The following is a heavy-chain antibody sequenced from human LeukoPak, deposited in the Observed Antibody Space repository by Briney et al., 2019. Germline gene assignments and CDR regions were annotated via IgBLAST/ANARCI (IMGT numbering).Heavy chain of an antibody. Sequence: SETLSLTCTVSGGSISSGGYYWSWIRQPPGKGLEWIGYIYHSGSTYYNPSLKSRVTISVDRSKNQFSLKLSSVTAADTAVYYCARGDYYGSGYSSYYYYMDVWGKGTTVTVSS. CDR3: ARGDYYGSGYSSYYYYMDV. J-gene: IGHJ6*03. CDR1: GGSISSGGYY. V-gene: IGHV4-30-2*01. CDR2: IYHSGST. D-gene: IGHD3-10*01.